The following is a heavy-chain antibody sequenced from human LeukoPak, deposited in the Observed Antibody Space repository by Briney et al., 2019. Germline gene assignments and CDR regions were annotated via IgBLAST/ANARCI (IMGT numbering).Heavy chain of an antibody. CDR3: ARSRPTVTTEYYYYMDV. J-gene: IGHJ6*03. V-gene: IGHV1-69*13. CDR1: GGTFSSYA. CDR2: INPIFGTA. Sequence: SVKVSCKASGGTFSSYAISWVRQAPGQGLEWMGGINPIFGTANYAQKFQGRVTITADESTSTAYMELSSLRSEDTAVYYCARSRPTVTTEYYYYMDVWGKGTTVTVSS. D-gene: IGHD4-11*01.